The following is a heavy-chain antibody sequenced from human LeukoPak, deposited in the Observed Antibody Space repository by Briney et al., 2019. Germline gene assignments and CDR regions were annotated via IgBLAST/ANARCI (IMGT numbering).Heavy chain of an antibody. Sequence: PGGSLRLSCAASGFTFSDHYMDWVRQAPGKGLEWVGGIRNKANSYSTEYAASVKGRFTISRDDSENSVYLQMNSLKTEDTAVYSCTRVNYFDSSGYSLDAFDIWGQGTMATVSS. V-gene: IGHV3-72*01. J-gene: IGHJ3*02. D-gene: IGHD3-22*01. CDR1: GFTFSDHY. CDR2: IRNKANSYST. CDR3: TRVNYFDSSGYSLDAFDI.